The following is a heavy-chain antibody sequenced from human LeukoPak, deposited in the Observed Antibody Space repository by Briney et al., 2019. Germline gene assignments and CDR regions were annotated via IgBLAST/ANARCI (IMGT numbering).Heavy chain of an antibody. CDR1: GYTFTSYG. CDR2: ISAYNGNT. Sequence: ASVKVSCKASGYTFTSYGISWVRQAPGQGLEWMGWISAYNGNTNYAQKLQGRVTMTTDTSTSTAYMELRGLRSDDTAVYYCARDGNYYDSSPSGFDYWGQGTLVTVSS. D-gene: IGHD3-22*01. J-gene: IGHJ4*02. V-gene: IGHV1-18*01. CDR3: ARDGNYYDSSPSGFDY.